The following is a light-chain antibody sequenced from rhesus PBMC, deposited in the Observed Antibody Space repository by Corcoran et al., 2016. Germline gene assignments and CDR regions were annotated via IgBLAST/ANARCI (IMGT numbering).Light chain of an antibody. CDR3: QHHDNSPPS. V-gene: IGKV1-69*01. CDR1: QGISNW. J-gene: IGKJ2*01. Sequence: DIQMTQSPSSLSASVGDRVTITCRASQGISNWLAWYQQKPGKAPNLLSYRASNLETGVPSRFSGSGSGTDFTLTISSLQPEDFATYYCQHHDNSPPSFGQGTKVEIK. CDR2: RAS.